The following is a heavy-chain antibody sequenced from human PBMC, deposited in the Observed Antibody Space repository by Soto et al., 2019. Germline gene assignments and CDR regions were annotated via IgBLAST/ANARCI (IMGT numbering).Heavy chain of an antibody. J-gene: IGHJ6*02. V-gene: IGHV4-39*01. CDR1: GGSITSSFY. D-gene: IGHD5-18*01. Sequence: QLQLQESGPGLVKPSETLSLSCTVSGGSITSSFYWDWIRQPPGKGLEWIGSIYGTGNTYYNPSLKGRVTISADTSKKQFSLNLISVTAADTAVYYCRSSGTYSTDVWGQGATVTVSS. CDR3: RSSGTYSTDV. CDR2: IYGTGNT.